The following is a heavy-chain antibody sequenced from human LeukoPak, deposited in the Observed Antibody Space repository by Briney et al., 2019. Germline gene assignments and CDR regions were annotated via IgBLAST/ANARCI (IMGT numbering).Heavy chain of an antibody. V-gene: IGHV3-23*01. CDR1: QFTFSRFS. Sequence: PGGSLRLSCEASQFTFSRFSMSWIRQAPGTGLEWVSTLSGSGTATYYADSVKGRFTTSRDNSKDTLYLQMDNLRADDTGVYYCAKHLGSHSFLFYYMDVWGTGTSVIVSS. CDR3: AKHLGSHSFLFYYMDV. J-gene: IGHJ6*03. CDR2: LSGSGTAT. D-gene: IGHD2-21*01.